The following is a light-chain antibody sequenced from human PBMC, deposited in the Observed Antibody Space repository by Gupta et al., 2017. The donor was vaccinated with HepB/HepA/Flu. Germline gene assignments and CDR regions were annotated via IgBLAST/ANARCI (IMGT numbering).Light chain of an antibody. CDR3: QQECSSPIT. J-gene: IGKJ5*01. CDR1: QSVDPDY. Sequence: EIVFTHSPGTLSLSPGRRAALSCRASQSVDPDYLAWYQQKPGQAPRLLIYGASSRATGIPDRFSDSGSGTDFTHAISRLEPEDFAVYYCQQECSSPITFGQGTQVEIK. V-gene: IGKV3-20*01. CDR2: GAS.